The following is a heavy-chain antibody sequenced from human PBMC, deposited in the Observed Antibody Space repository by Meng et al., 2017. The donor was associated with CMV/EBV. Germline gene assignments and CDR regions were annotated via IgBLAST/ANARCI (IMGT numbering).Heavy chain of an antibody. D-gene: IGHD6-13*01. CDR3: ARNKARSSSSWYHFDY. CDR2: FYYSGST. J-gene: IGHJ4*02. Sequence: SETLSLTCTVSGGSISSYYWSWIRQPPGKGLEWIGYFYYSGSTNYNPSLKSRVTISVDTSKNQFSLKLSSVTAADTAVYYCARNKARSSSSWYHFDYWGQGTLVTVSS. CDR1: GGSISSYY. V-gene: IGHV4-59*01.